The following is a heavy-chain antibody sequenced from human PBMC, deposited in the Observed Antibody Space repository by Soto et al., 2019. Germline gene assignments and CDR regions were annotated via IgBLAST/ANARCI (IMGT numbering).Heavy chain of an antibody. CDR1: GGSISSYY. V-gene: IGHV4-4*07. J-gene: IGHJ6*02. CDR2: IYTSGST. D-gene: IGHD6-13*01. CDR3: ARDRWYSSSWYREFIQRNYGMDV. Sequence: SETLSLTCTVSGGSISSYYWSWIRQPAGKGLEWIGRIYTSGSTNYNPSLKSRVTMSVDTSKNQFSLKLSSVTAADTAVYYCARDRWYSSSWYREFIQRNYGMDVWSQGTTVTVSS.